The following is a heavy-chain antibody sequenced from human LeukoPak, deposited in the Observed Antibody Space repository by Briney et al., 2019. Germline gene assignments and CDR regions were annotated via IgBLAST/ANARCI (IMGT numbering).Heavy chain of an antibody. CDR3: ARDNASGNFFDY. J-gene: IGHJ4*02. CDR1: GFTFSDHG. D-gene: IGHD6-19*01. V-gene: IGHV3-33*01. CDR2: IWYDGSKE. Sequence: GGSLRLSWAASGFTFSDHGMYWVRQAPGKGREWMAVIWYDGSKEYYADSVKGRFSISRDNSQNTLFLQMNSLRAEDTAVYYCARDNASGNFFDYWGQGALVTVSS.